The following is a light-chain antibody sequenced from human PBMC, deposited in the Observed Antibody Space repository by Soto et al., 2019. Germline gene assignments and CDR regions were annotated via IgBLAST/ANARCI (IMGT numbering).Light chain of an antibody. J-gene: IGLJ1*01. CDR1: SSDIGGYKY. Sequence: QSALTQPASVSGSPGQSITISCTGTSSDIGGYKYVSWYQQHPGKAPKLMIYEVSNRPSGVSDRFSGSKSGNTASLTISGLQAEDEADYYGGSKSSNATYVFGTGTKLTVL. CDR2: EVS. V-gene: IGLV2-14*01. CDR3: GSKSSNATYV.